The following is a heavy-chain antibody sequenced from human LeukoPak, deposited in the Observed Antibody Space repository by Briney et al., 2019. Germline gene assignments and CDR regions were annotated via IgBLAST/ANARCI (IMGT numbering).Heavy chain of an antibody. CDR2: INPDTGRT. J-gene: IGHJ4*02. V-gene: IGHV1-2*02. Sequence: ASVKVSCKASGYTFTGYYMHWVRQAPGQGREWMGWINPDTGRTNYAQKFQGRVTMTRDTSITTAYMELTRLTSDDTAVYSCARGTYYDSSAYSGVRLFDYWGQGTLVTVSS. D-gene: IGHD3-22*01. CDR1: GYTFTGYY. CDR3: ARGTYYDSSAYSGVRLFDY.